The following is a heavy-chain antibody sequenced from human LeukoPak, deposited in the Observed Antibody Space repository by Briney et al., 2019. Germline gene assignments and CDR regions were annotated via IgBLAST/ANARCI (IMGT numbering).Heavy chain of an antibody. V-gene: IGHV3-30*18. Sequence: GGSLRLSCAASGFSFNKYGMLWVRQAPGKGLEWMAVISHDGSAKYYADSVKGRFTIFRDNSKNTLQLQMNSLRPDVTAVYYCAKGPIATTGKFDYWGQGTLVTVSS. CDR1: GFSFNKYG. CDR3: AKGPIATTGKFDY. CDR2: ISHDGSAK. J-gene: IGHJ4*02. D-gene: IGHD2-8*02.